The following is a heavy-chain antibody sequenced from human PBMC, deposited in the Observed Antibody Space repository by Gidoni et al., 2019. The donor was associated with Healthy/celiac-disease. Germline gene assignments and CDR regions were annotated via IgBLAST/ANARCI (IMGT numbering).Heavy chain of an antibody. CDR1: GFTFSSYA. J-gene: IGHJ4*02. V-gene: IGHV3-30*01. CDR2: ISYDGSNK. CDR3: ADSSGWKLPIY. D-gene: IGHD6-19*01. Sequence: QVQLVESGGGVVQPGRSLRLSCAASGFTFSSYAMHWVRQAPGKGLEWVAVISYDGSNKYYADSVKGRFTISRDNSKNTLYLQMNSLRAEDTAVYYCADSSGWKLPIYWGQGTLVTVSS.